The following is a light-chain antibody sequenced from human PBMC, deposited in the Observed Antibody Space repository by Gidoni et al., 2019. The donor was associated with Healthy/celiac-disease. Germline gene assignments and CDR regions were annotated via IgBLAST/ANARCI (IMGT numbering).Light chain of an antibody. CDR3: QAWDSSTWV. J-gene: IGLJ3*02. CDR2: QDS. Sequence: SYELTQPPSVSVSPGQTASITCSGHKLGDKYACWYQQKPGQSPVLVIYQDSKRPSGIPERFSGSNSGNTATLTISGTQAMDEADYYRQAWDSSTWVFGGGTKLTVL. V-gene: IGLV3-1*01. CDR1: KLGDKY.